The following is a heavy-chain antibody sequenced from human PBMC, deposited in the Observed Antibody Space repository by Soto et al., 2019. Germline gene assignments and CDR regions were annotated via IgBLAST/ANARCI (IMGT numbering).Heavy chain of an antibody. J-gene: IGHJ5*02. CDR2: INPNSGGT. CDR3: ARGLANCSSTSCSQTFWFDP. CDR1: GYTFTGYY. D-gene: IGHD2-2*01. Sequence: ASVKVSCKASGYTFTGYYMHWVRQAPGQGLEWMGWINPNSGGTNYAQKFQGWVTMTRDTSISTAYMELSRLRSDDTAVYYCARGLANCSSTSCSQTFWFDPWGQGTLVTVSS. V-gene: IGHV1-2*04.